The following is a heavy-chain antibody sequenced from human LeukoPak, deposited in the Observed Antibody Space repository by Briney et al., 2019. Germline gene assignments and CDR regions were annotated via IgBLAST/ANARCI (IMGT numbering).Heavy chain of an antibody. J-gene: IGHJ6*03. CDR3: ARDPGSAFGGVIVKVYYYYMDV. CDR1: GFTFSWHR. Sequence: GGSLRLSCAASGFTFSWHRMHWVRQVPGKGLVWISWIETDGRRSGYVGSVQGRFTVSRDNAKSTLYLQMNSLRAEDTAVYYCARDPGSAFGGVIVKVYYYYMDVWGKGTTVTVSS. CDR2: IETDGRRS. D-gene: IGHD3-16*02. V-gene: IGHV3-74*01.